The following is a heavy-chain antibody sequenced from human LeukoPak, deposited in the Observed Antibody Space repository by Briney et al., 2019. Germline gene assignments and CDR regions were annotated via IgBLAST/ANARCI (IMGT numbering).Heavy chain of an antibody. V-gene: IGHV1-2*02. J-gene: IGHJ4*02. CDR1: GYTFTCYY. CDR2: INPNSGGT. CDR3: ARSWALRGATIFSLGY. D-gene: IGHD5-24*01. Sequence: GASVKVSCKASGYTFTCYYMHWVRQAPGQGLEWMGWINPNSGGTNYAQQFQGRVTMTRDTSISTAYMELSRLRSDDTAVYYCARSWALRGATIFSLGYWGQGTLVTVSS.